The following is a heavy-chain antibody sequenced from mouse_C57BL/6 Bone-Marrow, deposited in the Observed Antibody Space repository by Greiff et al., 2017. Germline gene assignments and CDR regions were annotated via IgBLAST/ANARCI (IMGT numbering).Heavy chain of an antibody. D-gene: IGHD3-2*02. Sequence: QVQLQQSGAELASPGASVKLSCKASGYTFTSYWMHWVKQRPGQGLEWIGEIDPSDSYTNYNQKFKGKSTLTVDKSSSTAYMQLSSLTSEDSAVYYCARETAQVYFGYGGQGTTLTVSS. CDR3: ARETAQVYFGY. J-gene: IGHJ2*01. CDR1: GYTFTSYW. CDR2: IDPSDSYT. V-gene: IGHV1-69*01.